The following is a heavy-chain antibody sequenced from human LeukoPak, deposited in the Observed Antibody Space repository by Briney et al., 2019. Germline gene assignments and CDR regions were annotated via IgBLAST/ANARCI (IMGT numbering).Heavy chain of an antibody. CDR3: ARPRDSTGWDDDFDI. J-gene: IGHJ3*02. CDR1: RGSICRNY. Sequence: SESLSLTPAVSRGSICRNYSSFSPEPPRGGVWWRWYIHNSGGTNSTPSLSSRVTISVATSKTQISLKLRSVTPADTDVYYCARPRDSTGWDDDFDIWGQGTRVPVSS. V-gene: IGHV4-4*08. CDR2: IHNSGGT. D-gene: IGHD6-19*01.